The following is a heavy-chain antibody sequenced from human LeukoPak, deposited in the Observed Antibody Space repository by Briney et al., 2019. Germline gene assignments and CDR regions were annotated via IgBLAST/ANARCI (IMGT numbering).Heavy chain of an antibody. J-gene: IGHJ5*02. CDR3: VRESLVVFPYWFDP. CDR2: IYSSGST. Sequence: KPSETLSLTRTVSGGSISTYYWSWIRQPAGKGREWIGRIYSSGSTNYNPSLESRVTMSVDTSQNQFSLKLSSVTAADTAVYYCVRESLVVFPYWFDPWGQGTLVTVSS. CDR1: GGSISTYY. D-gene: IGHD2-2*01. V-gene: IGHV4-4*07.